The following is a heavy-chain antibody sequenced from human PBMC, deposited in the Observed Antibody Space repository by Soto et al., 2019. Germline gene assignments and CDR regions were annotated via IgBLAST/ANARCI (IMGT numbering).Heavy chain of an antibody. Sequence: QVQLQESGPGLVKPSETLSLTCTVSGGSISSYYWSWIRQPPGKGLEWIGYIYYSGSTNYNPSLKSRVTISVDTSKNQFSLKLSSVTAADTAVYYCARGTDSRGGPYYYYGMDVWGQGTTVTVSS. D-gene: IGHD6-19*01. V-gene: IGHV4-59*01. CDR1: GGSISSYY. CDR3: ARGTDSRGGPYYYYGMDV. J-gene: IGHJ6*02. CDR2: IYYSGST.